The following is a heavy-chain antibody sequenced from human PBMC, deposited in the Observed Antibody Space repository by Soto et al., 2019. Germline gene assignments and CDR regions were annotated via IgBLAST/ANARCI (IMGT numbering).Heavy chain of an antibody. CDR1: GDSISSHY. V-gene: IGHV4-59*11. D-gene: IGHD6-13*01. J-gene: IGHJ6*02. Sequence: SETLSLTCSVSGDSISSHYWSWIRQPPGKGLEWIGYISYSGSTNYNPSLKSRVTISVDTSKNQFSLKLSSVTAADTAVYYCARGYSSSSRLYYYYYYGMDVWGQGTTVTVTS. CDR3: ARGYSSSSRLYYYYYYGMDV. CDR2: ISYSGST.